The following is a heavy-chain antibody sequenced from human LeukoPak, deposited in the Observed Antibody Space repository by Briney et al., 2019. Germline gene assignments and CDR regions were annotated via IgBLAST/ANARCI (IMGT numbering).Heavy chain of an antibody. V-gene: IGHV4-4*02. D-gene: IGHD3-9*01. Sequence: SGTLSLTCAVSGGSISSSNWWSWVRQPPGKGLEWNGEIYHSGSTNYNLSLKSRVTISVDKSKNQFSLKLSSVTAADTAVYYCARDLYYDILTGYYTYFDLWGRGTLVTVSS. CDR2: IYHSGST. CDR3: ARDLYYDILTGYYTYFDL. CDR1: GGSISSSNW. J-gene: IGHJ2*01.